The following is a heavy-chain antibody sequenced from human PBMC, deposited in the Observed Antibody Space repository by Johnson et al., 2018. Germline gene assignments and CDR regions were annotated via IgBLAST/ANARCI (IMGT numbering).Heavy chain of an antibody. V-gene: IGHV3-20*01. CDR2: INWNGGST. J-gene: IGHJ3*01. CDR1: VFTFDDYG. CDR3: ARSKGGSYYGVFDL. Sequence: VQLGQCGGGVVRPGGSLRLCCAASVFTFDDYGMSWVRQAPGKGLEWVSGINWNGGSTGYAESVNGRFTISRDHAKNSLYLQMKSLRAEDMALYHCARSKGGSYYGVFDLWGQGTMVTVSS. D-gene: IGHD1-26*01.